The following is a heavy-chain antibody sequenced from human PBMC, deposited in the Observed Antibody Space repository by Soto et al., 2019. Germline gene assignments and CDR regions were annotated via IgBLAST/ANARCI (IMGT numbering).Heavy chain of an antibody. CDR2: IVPIFGAP. CDR1: GGTFDNFS. CDR3: AGDIIRGFTYTSLYWYVDL. J-gene: IGHJ2*01. D-gene: IGHD2-2*02. V-gene: IGHV1-69*05. Sequence: ASVKVSCKTSGGTFDNFSIYWVRQAPGQGFEWMGGIVPIFGAPSYAQKFQGRLIITTDESTSTVYMELSSLTYDDTAVYYCAGDIIRGFTYTSLYWYVDLWGRGTLVTVS.